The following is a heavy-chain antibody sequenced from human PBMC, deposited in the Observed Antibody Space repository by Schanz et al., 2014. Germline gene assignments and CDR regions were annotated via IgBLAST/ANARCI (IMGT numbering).Heavy chain of an antibody. CDR1: GYTFTDYG. Sequence: QVQVVQSGAEVKKPGASVKVSCKASGYTFTDYGVIWVRQAPGQGLEWMGMINPSGGSTTYAQKFQGRVTMTRDTSTSTVYMELSSLRSDDTAVYYCARAGGPEDVFDIWGQGTILTVSS. CDR3: ARAGGPEDVFDI. CDR2: INPSGGST. V-gene: IGHV1-46*01. J-gene: IGHJ3*02.